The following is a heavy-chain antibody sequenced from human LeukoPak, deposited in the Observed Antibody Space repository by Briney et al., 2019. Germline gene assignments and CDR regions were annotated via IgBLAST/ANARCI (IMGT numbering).Heavy chain of an antibody. CDR3: ARFRVLRFSVLPSTSYMDV. V-gene: IGHV4-59*01. CDR2: IYYSGST. J-gene: IGHJ6*03. D-gene: IGHD3-3*01. CDR1: GGSISSYY. Sequence: SETLSLTCTVSGGSISSYYWSWIRQPPGKGLEWIGYIYYSGSTDYNPSLKSRVTISVDTSKNQFSLKLSSVTAADTAVYYCARFRVLRFSVLPSTSYMDVWGNGTTVIVSS.